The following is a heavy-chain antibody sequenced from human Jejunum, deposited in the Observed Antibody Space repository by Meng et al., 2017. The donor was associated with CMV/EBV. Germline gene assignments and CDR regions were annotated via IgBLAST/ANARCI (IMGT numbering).Heavy chain of an antibody. CDR1: GYTFTNYG. D-gene: IGHD1-26*01. CDR2: ISAYNGNT. V-gene: IGHV1-18*01. CDR3: ARVEVGITSGDY. J-gene: IGHJ4*02. Sequence: QAQFVQSGGEEKKTGASLKVSCKASGYTFTNYGITWVRQAPGQGLEWMGWISAYNGNTNYAQTLQGRVTMTTDTSTSTAYMELRSLRSDDTAVYYCARVEVGITSGDYWGQGTLVTVSS.